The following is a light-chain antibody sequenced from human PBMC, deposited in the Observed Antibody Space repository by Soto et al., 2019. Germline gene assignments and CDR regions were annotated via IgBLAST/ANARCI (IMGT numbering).Light chain of an antibody. Sequence: EIVLTQSPGTLSLSPGERATLSCTASQSVNNNFFAWYQQKPGQPPRLLIYGASIRATGTPDRFSGSGSGTDFTLTINKLEPDDFAMYFCQNYGSHTVNFGGGTKVEIK. CDR1: QSVNNNF. V-gene: IGKV3-20*01. CDR3: QNYGSHTVN. J-gene: IGKJ4*01. CDR2: GAS.